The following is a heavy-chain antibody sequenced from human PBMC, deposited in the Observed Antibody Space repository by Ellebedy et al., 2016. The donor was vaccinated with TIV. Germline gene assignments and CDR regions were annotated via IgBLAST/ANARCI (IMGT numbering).Heavy chain of an antibody. Sequence: AASVKVSCKASGGTFSSYAIGWVRQAPGQGLEWMGVIIPISGTPVYAQKFQGRVTITADKSTSTGYMELTSLGLEDTAVYYCAREGREYNTPSQYFQHWGQGTLVTVSS. D-gene: IGHD1-14*01. CDR3: AREGREYNTPSQYFQH. CDR1: GGTFSSYA. J-gene: IGHJ1*01. CDR2: IIPISGTP. V-gene: IGHV1-69*06.